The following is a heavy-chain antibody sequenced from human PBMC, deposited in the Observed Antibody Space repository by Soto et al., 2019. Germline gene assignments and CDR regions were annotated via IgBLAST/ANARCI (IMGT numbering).Heavy chain of an antibody. D-gene: IGHD6-19*01. V-gene: IGHV3-73*01. CDR1: GFTFSGSD. Sequence: GSLRLSCATSGFTFSGSDIHWVRQASGKGLEWVGRIRSKAYSYATVYAASVKGRFTISRDDSKNMAYLQMNSLRTEDTAVYYCSRQYLGIPVASAIDDWGEGALVT. CDR2: IRSKAYSYAT. J-gene: IGHJ4*02. CDR3: SRQYLGIPVASAIDD.